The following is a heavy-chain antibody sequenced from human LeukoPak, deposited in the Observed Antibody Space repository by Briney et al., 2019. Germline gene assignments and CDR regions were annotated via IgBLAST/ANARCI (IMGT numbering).Heavy chain of an antibody. V-gene: IGHV3-11*01. J-gene: IGHJ6*02. Sequence: GGSLRLSCSASGFTFSDSYMTWIRQAPGKGLEWVSYISRGGSTMYYVDSVKGRFIVSRDNAKNSLYLQMNSLRAEDTAVYYCARENDMGYCSGGRCYKGYNAMDVWGQGTTVTVSS. CDR1: GFTFSDSY. CDR3: ARENDMGYCSGGRCYKGYNAMDV. CDR2: ISRGGSTM. D-gene: IGHD2-15*01.